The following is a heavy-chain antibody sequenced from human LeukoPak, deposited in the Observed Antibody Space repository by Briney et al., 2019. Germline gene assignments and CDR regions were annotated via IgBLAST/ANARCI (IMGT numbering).Heavy chain of an antibody. J-gene: IGHJ4*02. CDR3: ARTPYGGNPLDY. Sequence: SETLSLTCTVSGGPVTSYYWNWIRQPPGKGLEWIGYISYSGSTNYNPSLKSRVTISVDTSKSQFSPKLSSVTAADTAVYYCARTPYGGNPLDYWGQGTLVTVSS. V-gene: IGHV4-59*02. CDR2: ISYSGST. D-gene: IGHD4-23*01. CDR1: GGPVTSYY.